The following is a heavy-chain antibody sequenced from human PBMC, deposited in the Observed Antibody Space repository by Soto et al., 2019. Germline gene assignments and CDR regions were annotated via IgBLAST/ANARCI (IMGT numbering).Heavy chain of an antibody. D-gene: IGHD2-8*01. Sequence: PSETLSLTCTVSGGSISSAGYYWSCIRQHPGKGLEWIGYIYSSGVTYYDPSLKSRVTMSVDMSKNQFSLRLSSVTAADTAVYYCATKPNGLYYFDYWGQGALVTVS. CDR1: GGSISSAGYY. CDR3: ATKPNGLYYFDY. V-gene: IGHV4-31*03. CDR2: IYSSGVT. J-gene: IGHJ4*02.